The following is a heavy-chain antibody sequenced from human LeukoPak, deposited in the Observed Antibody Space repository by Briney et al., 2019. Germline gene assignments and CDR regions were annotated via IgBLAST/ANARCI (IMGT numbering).Heavy chain of an antibody. CDR2: IIPIFDEA. V-gene: IGHV1-69*02. J-gene: IGHJ4*02. Sequence: ASVKVSCKASGYTFTGYYMHWVRQAPGQGLEWMGRIIPIFDEAIYAQKFQGRVTITADRSTSTAYMELSGLTSEDTAVYYCERRPERWPQNHRTLDNWGQGTLVTVSS. CDR1: GYTFTGYY. CDR3: ERRPERWPQNHRTLDN. D-gene: IGHD5-24*01.